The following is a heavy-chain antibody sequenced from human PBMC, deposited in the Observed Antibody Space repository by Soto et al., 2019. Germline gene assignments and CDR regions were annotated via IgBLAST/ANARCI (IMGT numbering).Heavy chain of an antibody. Sequence: PSETLSLTCAVYGGSFSGYYWSWIRQPPGKGLEWFGEINHSGSTNYNPSLKSRVTISVDTSKNQFSLKLSSVTAADTAVYYCARERAILLWFGELSSFDYWGQGTLVTVSS. V-gene: IGHV4-34*01. CDR1: GGSFSGYY. J-gene: IGHJ4*02. D-gene: IGHD3-10*01. CDR3: ARERAILLWFGELSSFDY. CDR2: INHSGST.